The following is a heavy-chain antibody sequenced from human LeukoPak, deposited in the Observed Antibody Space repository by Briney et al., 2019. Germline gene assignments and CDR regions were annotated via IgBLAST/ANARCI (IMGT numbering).Heavy chain of an antibody. Sequence: SETLSLTCTVSGGSISSYYWSWIRQPPGKGLEWIGYIYYSGSTNYNPSLKSRVTISVDTFKNQFSLKLSSVTAADTAVYYCARVGEGGTGFDYWGQGTLVTVSS. J-gene: IGHJ4*02. CDR3: ARVGEGGTGFDY. D-gene: IGHD3-10*01. V-gene: IGHV4-59*01. CDR2: IYYSGST. CDR1: GGSISSYY.